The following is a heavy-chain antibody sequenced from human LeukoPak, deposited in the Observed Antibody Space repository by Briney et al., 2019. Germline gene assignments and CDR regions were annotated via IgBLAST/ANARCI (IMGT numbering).Heavy chain of an antibody. Sequence: PSETLSLTCAVYGGSFSGYYWSWIRQPPGKGLEWIGEINHSGSTNYNPSLKSRVTISVDTSKNQFSLKLSSVTAADTAVYYCARHGPSAWSGSLDYWGQGTLVTVSS. CDR3: ARHGPSAWSGSLDY. CDR2: INHSGST. J-gene: IGHJ4*02. CDR1: GGSFSGYY. D-gene: IGHD3-3*01. V-gene: IGHV4-34*01.